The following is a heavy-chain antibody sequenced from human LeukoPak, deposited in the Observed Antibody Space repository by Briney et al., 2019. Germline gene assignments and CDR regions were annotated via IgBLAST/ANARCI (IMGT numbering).Heavy chain of an antibody. CDR1: GVSFSGYY. V-gene: IGHV4-34*01. D-gene: IGHD5-18*01. CDR2: INHSAST. J-gene: IGHJ3*01. CDR3: ARGPPWIQLPTH. Sequence: PSETLSLTCAVYGVSFSGYYWSWVRQPPGKGLEWTCQINHSASTNYNPSLNPRLTISVHTSKNQFSLKLSSVTAADTAVYYCARGPPWIQLPTHWGQGTMVTVSS.